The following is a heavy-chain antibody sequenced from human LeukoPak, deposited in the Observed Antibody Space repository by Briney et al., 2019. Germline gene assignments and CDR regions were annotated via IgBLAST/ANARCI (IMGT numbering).Heavy chain of an antibody. CDR2: ISWNSGSI. J-gene: IGHJ4*02. D-gene: IGHD4-17*01. Sequence: GGSLRLSCAASGFTFDDYAMHWVRQAPGKGLEWVSGISWNSGSIGYADSVKGRFTISRDNAKNSLYLQMNSLRAEDTALYYCAKFSDYGDPQLPFDYWGQGTLVTVSS. CDR3: AKFSDYGDPQLPFDY. V-gene: IGHV3-9*01. CDR1: GFTFDDYA.